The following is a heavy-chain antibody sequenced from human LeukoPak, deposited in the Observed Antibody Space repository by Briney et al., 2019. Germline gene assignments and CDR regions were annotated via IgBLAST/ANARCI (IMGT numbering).Heavy chain of an antibody. CDR2: IYYSGST. Sequence: SETLSLTCTVSGGSSSSSSYYWGWIRQPPGKGLEWIGSIYYSGSTYYNPSLKSRVTISVDTSKNQFSLKLSSVTAADTAVYYCARHMGDYYDSSGYYDYWGQGTLVTVSS. CDR1: GGSSSSSSYY. D-gene: IGHD3-22*01. J-gene: IGHJ4*02. V-gene: IGHV4-39*01. CDR3: ARHMGDYYDSSGYYDY.